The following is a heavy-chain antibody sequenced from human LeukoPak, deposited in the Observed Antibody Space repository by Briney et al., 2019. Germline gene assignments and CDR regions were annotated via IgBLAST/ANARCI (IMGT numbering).Heavy chain of an antibody. CDR1: GFTFSSYA. CDR2: ISGSGGST. D-gene: IGHD2-2*01. CDR3: AKDPYCSSTSCPTWGGFDP. V-gene: IGHV3-23*01. Sequence: GGSLRLSCAASGFTFSSYAMSWVRQAPGKGLEWVSAISGSGGSTYYADSVKGRFTISRDNSKNTLYLQINSLRAEDTAVYYCAKDPYCSSTSCPTWGGFDPWGQGTLVTVSS. J-gene: IGHJ5*02.